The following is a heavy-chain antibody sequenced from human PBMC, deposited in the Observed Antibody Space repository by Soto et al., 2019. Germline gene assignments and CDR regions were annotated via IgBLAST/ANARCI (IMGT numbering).Heavy chain of an antibody. CDR3: ERVLGGWPDY. V-gene: IGHV1-3*01. Sequence: ASVEVSCKACGDALTSYARQWVRQAPGQRLEWMGWINAGNGNTKYSQKFQGRVTITRDTSASTAYMELSSLRSEDTAVYYCERVLGGWPDYWGQGTLVTVSS. CDR1: GDALTSYA. J-gene: IGHJ4*02. CDR2: INAGNGNT. D-gene: IGHD2-15*01.